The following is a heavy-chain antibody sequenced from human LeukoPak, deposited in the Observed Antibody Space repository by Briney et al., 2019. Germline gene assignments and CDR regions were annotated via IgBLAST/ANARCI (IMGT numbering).Heavy chain of an antibody. V-gene: IGHV3-7*01. J-gene: IGHJ4*02. CDR2: IKQDGSEK. Sequence: GGSLRLSCAAPGFTFSSYWMSWVRQAPGKGLEWVANIKQDGSEKYYVGSVKGRFTISRDNAKNSLYLQMNSLRAEDTAVYYCARDMAPIVATSGLYYWGQGTLVTVSS. CDR1: GFTFSSYW. D-gene: IGHD5-12*01. CDR3: ARDMAPIVATSGLYY.